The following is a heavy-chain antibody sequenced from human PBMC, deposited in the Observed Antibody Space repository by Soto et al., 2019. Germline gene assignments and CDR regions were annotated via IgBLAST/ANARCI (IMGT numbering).Heavy chain of an antibody. J-gene: IGHJ3*02. Sequence: QVQLVQSGAEVKKPGSSVKVSCKASGGTFSSYTISWVRQAPGQGLEWMGRIIPILGIANYAQKFQGRVRITPDKSTSTAYMELSSLRSEDTAVYYCARDNKAVADDAFDIWGQGTMVTVSS. CDR2: IIPILGIA. D-gene: IGHD6-19*01. CDR1: GGTFSSYT. CDR3: ARDNKAVADDAFDI. V-gene: IGHV1-69*08.